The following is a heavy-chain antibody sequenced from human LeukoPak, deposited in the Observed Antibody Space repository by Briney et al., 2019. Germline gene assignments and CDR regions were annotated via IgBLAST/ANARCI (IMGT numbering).Heavy chain of an antibody. CDR3: ARDDILTGASYHGMDV. D-gene: IGHD3-9*01. CDR1: GFTFSSYS. V-gene: IGHV3-21*01. CDR2: IISSSSYI. J-gene: IGHJ6*02. Sequence: TPGGSLRLSCAASGFTFSSYSMNWVRQAPGKGLEWVSSIISSSSYIYYADSVKGRFTISRDNAKNSLYLQMNSLRAEDTAVYYCARDDILTGASYHGMDVWGQGTTVTVSS.